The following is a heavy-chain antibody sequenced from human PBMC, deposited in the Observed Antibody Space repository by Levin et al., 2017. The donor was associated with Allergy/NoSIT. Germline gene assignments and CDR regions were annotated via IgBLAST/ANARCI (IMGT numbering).Heavy chain of an antibody. CDR3: ARGRGVASGSYNY. J-gene: IGHJ4*02. CDR2: INHSGST. V-gene: IGHV4-34*01. CDR1: GGSFSGYY. Sequence: SQTLSLTCAVYGGSFSGYYWSWIRQPPGKGLEWIGEINHSGSTNYNPSLKSRVTISVDTSKNQFSLKLSSVTAADTAVYYCARGRGVASGSYNYWGQGTLVTVSS. D-gene: IGHD3-10*01.